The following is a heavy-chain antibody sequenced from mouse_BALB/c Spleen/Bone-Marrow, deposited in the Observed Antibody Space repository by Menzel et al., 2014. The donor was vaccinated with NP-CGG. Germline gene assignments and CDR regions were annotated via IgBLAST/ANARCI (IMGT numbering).Heavy chain of an antibody. V-gene: IGHV5-6-4*01. CDR1: GFTFSSYT. CDR3: TRESIYDGYYYAMDY. D-gene: IGHD2-3*01. J-gene: IGHJ4*01. CDR2: ISRGGSYT. Sequence: EVQLQESGGGLVKPGGSLKLSCAASGFTFSSYTMSWVRQTPEKRLEWVATISRGGSYTYYPDSVKGRFTISRDNAKNTLYLQMSSLKSEDTAMYYCTRESIYDGYYYAMDYWGQGTSVTVSS.